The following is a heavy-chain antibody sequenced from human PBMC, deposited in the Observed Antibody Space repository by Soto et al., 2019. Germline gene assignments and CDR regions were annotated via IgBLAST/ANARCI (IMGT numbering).Heavy chain of an antibody. CDR3: ASGSRDCSGGSCYSH. D-gene: IGHD2-15*01. J-gene: IGHJ4*02. CDR2: IYPGDSDT. V-gene: IGHV5-51*01. CDR1: GYSFTSYW. Sequence: GESLKISCKGSGYSFTSYWIGWVRQMPGKGLEWMGIIYPGDSDTRYSPSFQGQVTISADQSITTAYLQWSSLRASDTAIYCCASGSRDCSGGSCYSHWGQGTLVTVSS.